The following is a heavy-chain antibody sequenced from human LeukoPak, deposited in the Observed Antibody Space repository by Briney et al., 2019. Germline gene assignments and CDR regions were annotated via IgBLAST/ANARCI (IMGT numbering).Heavy chain of an antibody. V-gene: IGHV1-18*01. CDR1: GYTFTSYG. J-gene: IGHJ4*02. CDR2: ISAYNGNT. CDR3: ARDHYYYDSSGLIEGDY. D-gene: IGHD3-22*01. Sequence: GASVKVSRKASGYTFTSYGISWVRQAPGQGLEWMGWISAYNGNTNYAQKFQGRVTMTTDTSTSTAYMELRSLRSDDTAVYYCARDHYYYDSSGLIEGDYWGQGTLVTVSS.